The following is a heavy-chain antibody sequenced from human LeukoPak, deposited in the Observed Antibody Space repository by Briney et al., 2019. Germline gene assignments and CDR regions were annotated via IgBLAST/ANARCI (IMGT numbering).Heavy chain of an antibody. J-gene: IGHJ5*02. CDR2: INHSGST. V-gene: IGHV4-34*01. D-gene: IGHD3-22*01. CDR3: ARGPRYYYDSSGYYNWFDP. CDR1: GGSFSGYY. Sequence: TSETLSLTCAVYGGSFSGYYWSWIRQPPGKGLEWIGEINHSGSTNYNPSLKGRVTISVDTSKNQFSLKLSSVTAADTAVYYCARGPRYYYDSSGYYNWFDPWGQGTLVTVSS.